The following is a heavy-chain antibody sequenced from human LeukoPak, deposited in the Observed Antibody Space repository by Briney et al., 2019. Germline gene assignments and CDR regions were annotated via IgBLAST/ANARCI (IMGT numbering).Heavy chain of an antibody. D-gene: IGHD3-10*01. V-gene: IGHV3-23*01. Sequence: PGGSLGLSCAASGFTFSSYAMSWVRQAPGKGLEWVSGISGSGISTYYADSVKGRFTISRDNSKNTLYLQINSLRAEDTAVYYCAKVGSIQAYYYGMDVWGQGTTVTVSS. CDR2: ISGSGIST. CDR1: GFTFSSYA. J-gene: IGHJ6*02. CDR3: AKVGSIQAYYYGMDV.